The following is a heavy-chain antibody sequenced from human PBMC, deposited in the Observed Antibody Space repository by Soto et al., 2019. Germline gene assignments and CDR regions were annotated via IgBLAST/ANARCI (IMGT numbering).Heavy chain of an antibody. D-gene: IGHD3-10*01. J-gene: IGHJ1*01. CDR1: GYTFTGYY. Sequence: ASVKVSCKASGYTFTGYYLHWVRQAPGQGLEWMGWINPYSGDTNSAQSFQGRVTMTSDTSIRTAYMELSRLRYDDTAVYYCARGQDGDRRCGHNLQHWSKGTWVTVSS. V-gene: IGHV1-2*02. CDR3: ARGQDGDRRCGHNLQH. CDR2: INPYSGDT.